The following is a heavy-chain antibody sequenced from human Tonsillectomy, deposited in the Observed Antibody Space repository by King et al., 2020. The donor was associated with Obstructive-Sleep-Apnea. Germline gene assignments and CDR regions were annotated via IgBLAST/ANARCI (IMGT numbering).Heavy chain of an antibody. CDR3: AKDRRTANWYRGAISFDL. CDR1: GFTLSRFG. Sequence: VQLVESGGGVVQPGRALKLFCAGAGFTLSRFGMHWGRQTSGKGLEVVAAITYDGNHKFFVDSGKGRFTIPRETSKNTLFLEMNSLGADDTAVYYCAKDRRTANWYRGAISFDLWGQGTLVTVSS. D-gene: IGHD1-26*01. CDR2: ITYDGNHK. J-gene: IGHJ4*02. V-gene: IGHV3-30*18.